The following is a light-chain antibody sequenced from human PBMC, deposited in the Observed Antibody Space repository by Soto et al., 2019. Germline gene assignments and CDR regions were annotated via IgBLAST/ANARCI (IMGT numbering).Light chain of an antibody. CDR3: CSYAGTYSYV. Sequence: QSALAQPRSVSGSPGQSVTISCTGTSGDVGGYNFVSWYQHHPGKAPKLIIYDVYKRPSGVPDRFSASKSGNTASLTISGLQAEDEADYYCCSYAGTYSYVFGPGTKVTVL. J-gene: IGLJ1*01. CDR2: DVY. V-gene: IGLV2-11*01. CDR1: SGDVGGYNF.